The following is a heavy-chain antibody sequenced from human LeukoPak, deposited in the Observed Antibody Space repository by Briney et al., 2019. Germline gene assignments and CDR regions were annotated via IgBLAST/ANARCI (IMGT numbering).Heavy chain of an antibody. V-gene: IGHV2-70*11. CDR1: GFSLSTSGMC. D-gene: IGHD4-17*01. CDR3: VRIRHDYGDDDY. CDR2: IDWDDDK. Sequence: SGPTLVNPTQTLTLTCTFSGFSLSTSGMCVSWIRQPPGKALEWLARIDWDDDKYYSTSLKTRLTISKDTSKNQVVLTMTNMDPVDTATYYCVRIRHDYGDDDYWGQGTLVTVSS. J-gene: IGHJ4*02.